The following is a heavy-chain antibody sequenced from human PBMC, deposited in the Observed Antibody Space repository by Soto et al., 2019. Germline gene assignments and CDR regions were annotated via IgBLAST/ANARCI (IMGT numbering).Heavy chain of an antibody. Sequence: ASVKVSCKASGYTFTSYARNWVRQAPGQRLEWMGWINAGNGNTKYSQKFQGRVTITRDTSASTAYMELSSLRSEDTAVYYCAREPVAGIWFDPWGQGTLVTVS. CDR2: INAGNGNT. D-gene: IGHD6-19*01. J-gene: IGHJ5*02. V-gene: IGHV1-3*01. CDR3: AREPVAGIWFDP. CDR1: GYTFTSYA.